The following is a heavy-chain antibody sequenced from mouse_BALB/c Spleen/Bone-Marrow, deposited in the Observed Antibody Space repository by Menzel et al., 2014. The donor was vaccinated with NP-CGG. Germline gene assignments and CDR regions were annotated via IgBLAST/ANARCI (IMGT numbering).Heavy chain of an antibody. Sequence: EVQLVESGGGLVQPGGSLKLSCAASGFDFSRYWMSWVRQAPGKGLEWIGEINPDSSTINYTPSLKDKFIISRDNAKNTPYLQMSKVRSEDTALYYCARQGYCGKGDYWGQGTTLTVSS. CDR2: INPDSSTI. CDR3: ARQGYCGKGDY. CDR1: GFDFSRYW. D-gene: IGHD2-1*01. J-gene: IGHJ2*01. V-gene: IGHV4-1*02.